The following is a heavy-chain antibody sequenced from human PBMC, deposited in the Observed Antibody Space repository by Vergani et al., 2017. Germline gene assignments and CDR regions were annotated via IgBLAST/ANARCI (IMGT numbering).Heavy chain of an antibody. Sequence: EVQLVESGGGLVQPGGSLRLSCAASGFTFSSYEMNWVRQAPGKGLEWVSYISSSGSTIYYADSVKGRFTISRDNAKNSLYLQMNSLRAEDTAVYYCATPPKDYGDDGMDVWGQGTTVTVSS. CDR2: ISSSGSTI. CDR3: ATPPKDYGDDGMDV. CDR1: GFTFSSYE. V-gene: IGHV3-48*03. J-gene: IGHJ6*02. D-gene: IGHD4-17*01.